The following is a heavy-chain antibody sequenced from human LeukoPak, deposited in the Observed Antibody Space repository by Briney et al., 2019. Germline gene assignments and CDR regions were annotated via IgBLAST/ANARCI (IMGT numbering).Heavy chain of an antibody. V-gene: IGHV3-30*04. CDR1: GFTFSNYA. Sequence: GGSLRLSCGASGFTFSNYAMHWVRQAPGKGLEWVALISRDGSDESHADSVKGRFTISRDNSKNTLYLQMNSLRAEDTAVYYCAKGYPLHSYGPSFGRRWGQGTLVTVSS. CDR2: ISRDGSDE. CDR3: AKGYPLHSYGPSFGRR. J-gene: IGHJ4*02. D-gene: IGHD5-18*01.